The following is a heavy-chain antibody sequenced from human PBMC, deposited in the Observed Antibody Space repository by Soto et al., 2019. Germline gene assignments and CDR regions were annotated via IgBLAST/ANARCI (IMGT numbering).Heavy chain of an antibody. D-gene: IGHD6-19*01. V-gene: IGHV3-33*01. CDR2: IWYDGSNK. Sequence: GGSLRLSCAASGFTFSSYGMHWVRQAPGKGLEWVAVIWYDGSNKYYADSVKGRFTISRDNSKNTLYLQMNSLRAEDMAVYYCARDLIAVAGEDVYYYYYGMDVWGQGTTVTVSS. J-gene: IGHJ6*02. CDR3: ARDLIAVAGEDVYYYYYGMDV. CDR1: GFTFSSYG.